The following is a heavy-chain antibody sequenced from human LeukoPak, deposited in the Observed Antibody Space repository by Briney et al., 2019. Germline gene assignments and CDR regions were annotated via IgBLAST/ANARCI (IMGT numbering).Heavy chain of an antibody. Sequence: GGSLRLSCAASGFTFDDYAMHWVRQAPGKGLEWVSGISWNSGSIGYADSVKGRFTISRDNAKNSLYLQMNSLRAEDTAVYYCARDGSYPRSFDYWGQGTLVTVSS. V-gene: IGHV3-9*01. J-gene: IGHJ4*02. D-gene: IGHD1-26*01. CDR2: ISWNSGSI. CDR3: ARDGSYPRSFDY. CDR1: GFTFDDYA.